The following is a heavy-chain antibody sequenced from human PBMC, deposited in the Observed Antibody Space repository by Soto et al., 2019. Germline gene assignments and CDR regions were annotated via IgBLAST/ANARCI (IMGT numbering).Heavy chain of an antibody. J-gene: IGHJ6*02. Sequence: PGGSLRLSCAASGFTFSSYSMNWVRQAPGKGLEWVSSISSSSSYIYYADSVKGRFTISRDNAKNSLYLQMNSLRAEDTAVYYCARDRITIFGVVIRGVDVWGQGTTVTVSS. CDR2: ISSSSSYI. V-gene: IGHV3-21*01. CDR3: ARDRITIFGVVIRGVDV. D-gene: IGHD3-3*01. CDR1: GFTFSSYS.